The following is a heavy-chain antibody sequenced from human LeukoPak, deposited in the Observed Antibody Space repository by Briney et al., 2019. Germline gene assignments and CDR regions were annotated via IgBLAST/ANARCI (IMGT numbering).Heavy chain of an antibody. J-gene: IGHJ2*01. CDR2: ISTYNDNT. CDR1: GGTFSSYA. Sequence: GASVKVSCKASGGTFSSYAITWVRQAPGQGLEWMGWISTYNDNTVFQDRVTMTTDASTSTAYMELRSLSSDDTAVYYCARNWEQLTGAPGLDLWGRGTLVTVSS. D-gene: IGHD7-27*01. CDR3: ARNWEQLTGAPGLDL. V-gene: IGHV1-18*01.